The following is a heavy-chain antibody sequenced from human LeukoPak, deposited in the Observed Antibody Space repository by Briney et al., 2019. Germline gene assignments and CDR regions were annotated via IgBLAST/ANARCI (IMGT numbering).Heavy chain of an antibody. J-gene: IGHJ6*04. Sequence: GGSLRLSCAASRFTFSTYWMHWVRQAPGKGLVWVSRIKTDGSRTTYADSVKGRFTISRDNAKNTLYLQMNSLRAEDTAVYHCAELGITMIGGVWGKGTTVTISS. CDR3: AELGITMIGGV. D-gene: IGHD3-10*02. CDR2: IKTDGSRT. V-gene: IGHV3-74*01. CDR1: RFTFSTYW.